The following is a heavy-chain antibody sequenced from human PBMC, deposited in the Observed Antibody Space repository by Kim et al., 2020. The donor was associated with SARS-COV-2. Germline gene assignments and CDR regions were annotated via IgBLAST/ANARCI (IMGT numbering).Heavy chain of an antibody. V-gene: IGHV3-74*03. D-gene: IGHD3-10*01. J-gene: IGHJ6*02. CDR3: ARGRVSYGMDV. CDR2: INSDGSTT. Sequence: GGSLRLSCAASGFTFSTYSIHWVRQAPGKGLVWVSLINSDGSTTKYADSVKGRFTISRDNAKNTLYLQMNSLRAEDKAVYYCARGRVSYGMDVWGQGTTVTVSS. CDR1: GFTFSTYS.